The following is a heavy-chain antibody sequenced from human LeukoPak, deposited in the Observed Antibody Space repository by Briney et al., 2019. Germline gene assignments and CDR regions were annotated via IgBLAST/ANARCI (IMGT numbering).Heavy chain of an antibody. J-gene: IGHJ6*02. CDR2: IDPSDSYT. D-gene: IGHD3-22*01. CDR1: GYSFTSYW. Sequence: GESLKISCKGSGYSFTSYWISWVRQMPGKGLEWMGRIDPSDSYTNYSPSFQGHVTISADKSISTAYLQWSSLKASDTAMYYCARLYDSSGYYYVYYGMDVWGQGTRSPSP. V-gene: IGHV5-10-1*01. CDR3: ARLYDSSGYYYVYYGMDV.